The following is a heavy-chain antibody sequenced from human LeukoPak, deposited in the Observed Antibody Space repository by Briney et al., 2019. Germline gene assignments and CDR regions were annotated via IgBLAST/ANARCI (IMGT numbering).Heavy chain of an antibody. Sequence: SETLSLTCTVSGGSISSYYWSGIRQPPGKGLEWIGYIYYSGTTNYNPSLKSRVTISVDTSKNQFSLKLSSVTAADTAVYYCARGVYIAAAQYGYWGQGTLVTVSS. V-gene: IGHV4-59*01. CDR2: IYYSGTT. CDR1: GGSISSYY. D-gene: IGHD6-13*01. J-gene: IGHJ4*02. CDR3: ARGVYIAAAQYGY.